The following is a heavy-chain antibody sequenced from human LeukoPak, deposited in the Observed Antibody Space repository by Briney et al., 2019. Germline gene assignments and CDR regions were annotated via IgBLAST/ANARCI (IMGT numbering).Heavy chain of an antibody. CDR2: IYYSGST. CDR1: GGSISSSSYY. Sequence: SETLSLTCTVSGGSISSSSYYWGWIRQPPGKGLEWIGSIYYSGSTYYNPSLKSRVTISVDTSKNQFSLKLSSVTAADTAVYYCAREGPTIFRVPFDYWGQGTLVTVSS. CDR3: AREGPTIFRVPFDY. J-gene: IGHJ4*02. V-gene: IGHV4-39*07. D-gene: IGHD3-9*01.